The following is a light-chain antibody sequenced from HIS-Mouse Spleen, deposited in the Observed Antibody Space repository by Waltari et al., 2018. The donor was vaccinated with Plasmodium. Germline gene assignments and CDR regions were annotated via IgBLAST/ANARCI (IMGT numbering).Light chain of an antibody. Sequence: SYVLTQPPSVSVAPGQTARITCGGNNIGSKSVHWYQRKPGQAPVLGVYDDSDRPSGLPERFSGANSGNTATLTISRVEAGDEADYYCQVWDSSSDHYVFGTGTKVTVL. CDR2: DDS. CDR3: QVWDSSSDHYV. CDR1: NIGSKS. J-gene: IGLJ1*01. V-gene: IGLV3-21*02.